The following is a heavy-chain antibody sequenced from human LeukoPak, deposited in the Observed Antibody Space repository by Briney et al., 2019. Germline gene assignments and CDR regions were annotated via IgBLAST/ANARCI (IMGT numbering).Heavy chain of an antibody. V-gene: IGHV1-18*01. CDR1: GFTFSSYW. CDR2: ISAYNGNT. Sequence: GGSLRLSCAASGFTFSSYWMSWVRQAPGQGLEWMGWISAYNGNTNYAQKLQGRVTMTTDTSTSTAYMELRSLRSDDTAVYYCARDYTSAFDPWGQGTLVTVSS. J-gene: IGHJ5*02. CDR3: ARDYTSAFDP. D-gene: IGHD6-25*01.